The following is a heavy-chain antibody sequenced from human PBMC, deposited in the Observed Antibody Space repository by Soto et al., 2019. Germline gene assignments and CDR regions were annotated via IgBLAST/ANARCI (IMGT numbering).Heavy chain of an antibody. CDR1: GFTFDDYA. J-gene: IGHJ6*03. Sequence: EVQLVESGGGLVQPGRSLRLSCAVSGFTFDDYAMHWVRQAPGKGLEWVSGISWNSGSIGYADSVKGRLTISRDNAKNSLYLQMSSLRAEDTALYYCAKDGEDCSSNKCRYYYYYMDVWGKGTTVTVSS. CDR3: AKDGEDCSSNKCRYYYYYMDV. D-gene: IGHD2-2*01. V-gene: IGHV3-9*01. CDR2: ISWNSGSI.